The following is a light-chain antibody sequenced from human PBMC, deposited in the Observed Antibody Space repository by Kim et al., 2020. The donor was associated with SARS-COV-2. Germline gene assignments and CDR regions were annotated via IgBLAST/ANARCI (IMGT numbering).Light chain of an antibody. V-gene: IGLV1-40*03. J-gene: IGLJ2*01. Sequence: GQRVTISCTWSRSKIGGGYDVHWYQRLPGTAPRRLIYGNGNRPTGVPDRFSGSKFGASASLAITGLQAEDEADYYCQSYDSSLSVVFGGGTQLTVL. CDR1: RSKIGGGYD. CDR2: GNG. CDR3: QSYDSSLSVV.